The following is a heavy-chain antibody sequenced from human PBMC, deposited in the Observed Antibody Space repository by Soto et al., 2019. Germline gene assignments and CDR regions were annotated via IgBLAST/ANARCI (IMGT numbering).Heavy chain of an antibody. V-gene: IGHV1-69*01. Sequence: QVQLVQSGAEVKKPGSSVKVSCKASGGTFSSYAISWVRQAPGQGLEWMGGIIPIFGTADYAQKIQGRVTSTADESTRTVYMVLSSLRSEDTAVYYYERDGIGMATITGDYWGHVTLVTGSS. D-gene: IGHD5-12*01. J-gene: IGHJ4*01. CDR2: IIPIFGTA. CDR3: ERDGIGMATITGDY. CDR1: GGTFSSYA.